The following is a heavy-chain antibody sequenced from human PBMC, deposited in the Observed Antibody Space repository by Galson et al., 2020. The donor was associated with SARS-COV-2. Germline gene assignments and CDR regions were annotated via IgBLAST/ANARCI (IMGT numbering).Heavy chain of an antibody. D-gene: IGHD3-10*01. CDR1: GYSFTTYW. J-gene: IGHJ3*02. Sequence: GESLKISCKGSGYSFTTYWIGWVRQMPGKGLECMGIIYPGDSDTRYSPSFQGQVTISADKSISSAYLQWSSLKASDTATYYCARGGLYHDDSASPLDGFDIWGQGTMVTVSS. CDR3: ARGGLYHDDSASPLDGFDI. CDR2: IYPGDSDT. V-gene: IGHV5-51*01.